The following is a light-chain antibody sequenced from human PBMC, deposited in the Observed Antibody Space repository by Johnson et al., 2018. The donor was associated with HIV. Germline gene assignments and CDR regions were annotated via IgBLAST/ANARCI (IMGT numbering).Light chain of an antibody. CDR2: DNN. J-gene: IGLJ1*01. CDR3: GTWDSSLSVGF. Sequence: QSVLTQPPSVSAAPGQKVTISCSGSSSNIGNNYVSWYQQLPGTAPKLLIYDNNKRPSGIPDRFSGSKSGTSATLGITGLQTGDEADYYGGTWDSSLSVGFFGTGTKVAVL. V-gene: IGLV1-51*01. CDR1: SSNIGNNY.